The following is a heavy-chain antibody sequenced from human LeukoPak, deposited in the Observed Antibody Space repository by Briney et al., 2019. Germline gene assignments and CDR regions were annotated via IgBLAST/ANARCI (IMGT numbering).Heavy chain of an antibody. D-gene: IGHD1-26*01. V-gene: IGHV4-59*01. Sequence: ASETLSLTCTVSGGSISNYYWSWLRQPPGKGLEWFRYIYYSGSTDYNPSLKSRVTTSVDTSKNQFSLKLSSVTAADTAVYYCARVGGTNYYYYGMDVWGQGTTVTVSS. CDR2: IYYSGST. CDR1: GGSISNYY. J-gene: IGHJ6*02. CDR3: ARVGGTNYYYYGMDV.